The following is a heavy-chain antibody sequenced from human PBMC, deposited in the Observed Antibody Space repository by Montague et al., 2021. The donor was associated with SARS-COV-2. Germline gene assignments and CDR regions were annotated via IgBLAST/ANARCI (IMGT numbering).Heavy chain of an antibody. V-gene: IGHV3-23*03. D-gene: IGHD3-10*01. CDR1: GFTFSNYA. Sequence: SLRLSCAASGFTFSNYAMNWVRQAPGKGLEWVSVIFGSGSSTYYSGSVRGRFTVSRDNSKNTLYLQMNNLRAEDTAVYYCAKDGATVRGLINWYFGLWGRGTLVTVSS. J-gene: IGHJ2*01. CDR3: AKDGATVRGLINWYFGL. CDR2: IFGSGSST.